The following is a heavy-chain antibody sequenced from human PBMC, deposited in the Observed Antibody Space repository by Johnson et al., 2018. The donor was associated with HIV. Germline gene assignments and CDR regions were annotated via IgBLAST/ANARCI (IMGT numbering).Heavy chain of an antibody. CDR2: IYSGGST. D-gene: IGHD3-22*01. Sequence: VQLVESGGGFIQPGGSLRLSCAASGFTVSSNYMSWVRQAPGKGLEWVSVIYSGGSTYYADSVKGRFTISRDNSKNTLYLQMNSLRAEDTAVYYCARDRRPYYYDSSGYDAFDIWGQGTMVTVSS. CDR3: ARDRRPYYYDSSGYDAFDI. V-gene: IGHV3-53*01. CDR1: GFTVSSNY. J-gene: IGHJ3*02.